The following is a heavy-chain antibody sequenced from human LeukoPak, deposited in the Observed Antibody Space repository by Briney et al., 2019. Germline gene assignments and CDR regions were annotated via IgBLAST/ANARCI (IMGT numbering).Heavy chain of an antibody. Sequence: PGGSLRLSCAASGFTVSNSYMSWVRQAPGKGLEWVSVISSGDNTYYADSVKGRFTISRDNSKNTVYLQMNSLRAEDTAVYYCGRLTNWGQGIVVTVSS. CDR2: ISSGDNT. V-gene: IGHV3-53*01. CDR3: GRLTN. D-gene: IGHD1-1*01. J-gene: IGHJ4*02. CDR1: GFTVSNSY.